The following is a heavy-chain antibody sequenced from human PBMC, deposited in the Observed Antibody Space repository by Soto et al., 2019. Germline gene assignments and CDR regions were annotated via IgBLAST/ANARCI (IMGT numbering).Heavy chain of an antibody. CDR2: IYYSGST. CDR1: GGSIGSSSYY. Sequence: SETLSLTCTVSGGSIGSSSYYWGWIRQPPGKGLEWIGSIYYSGSTYYNPSLKSRVTISVDTSKNQFSLKLSSVTAADTAVYYCARGILSMVRGVIITRYGMDVWGQGTTVTVSS. J-gene: IGHJ6*02. CDR3: ARGILSMVRGVIITRYGMDV. V-gene: IGHV4-39*01. D-gene: IGHD3-10*01.